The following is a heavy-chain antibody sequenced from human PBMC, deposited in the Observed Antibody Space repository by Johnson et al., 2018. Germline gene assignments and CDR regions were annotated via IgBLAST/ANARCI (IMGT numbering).Heavy chain of an antibody. J-gene: IGHJ6*02. D-gene: IGHD2-21*01. V-gene: IGHV4-59*01. Sequence: QVQLQESGPGLVKPSETLSLTCTVSGGSISSYYWSWIRQPPGKGLEWIGYIYYSGSTNNTPPLKSRVTISVDTSKNQFSLKLSSVTAADTAVYDCARGGVFHRVDVWGQGTTVTVSS. CDR3: ARGGVFHRVDV. CDR1: GGSISSYY. CDR2: IYYSGST.